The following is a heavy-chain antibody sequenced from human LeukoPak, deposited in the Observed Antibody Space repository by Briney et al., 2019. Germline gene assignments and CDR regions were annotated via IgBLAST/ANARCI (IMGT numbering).Heavy chain of an antibody. V-gene: IGHV4-59*01. CDR1: GFTFSSYA. D-gene: IGHD6-13*01. CDR2: IYYSGST. J-gene: IGHJ4*02. Sequence: GSLRLSCAASGFTFSSYAMSWVRRAPGKGLEWIGYIYYSGSTNYNPSLKSRVTISVDTSKNQFSLRLSSVTPADTAVYYCARGGYSSSWYYFDYWGQGTLVTVSS. CDR3: ARGGYSSSWYYFDY.